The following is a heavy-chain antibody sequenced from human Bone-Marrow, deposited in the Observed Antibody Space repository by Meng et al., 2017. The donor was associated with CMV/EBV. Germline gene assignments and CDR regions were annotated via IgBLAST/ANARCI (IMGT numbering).Heavy chain of an antibody. CDR3: ARDQWLSTPSYYYYYGMDV. CDR1: GYTFTSYG. J-gene: IGHJ6*02. V-gene: IGHV1-18*01. D-gene: IGHD3-22*01. Sequence: ASVKVSCKASGYTFTSYGISWVRQAPGQGLEWMGWISAYNGNTNYAQKLQGRVTMTTDTSTSTAYMELRSLRSDDTAVYYCARDQWLSTPSYYYYYGMDVWGQGNTVTVSS. CDR2: ISAYNGNT.